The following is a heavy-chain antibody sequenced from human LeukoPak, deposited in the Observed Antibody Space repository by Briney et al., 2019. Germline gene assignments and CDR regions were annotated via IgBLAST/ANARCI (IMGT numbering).Heavy chain of an antibody. V-gene: IGHV1-8*01. Sequence: ASVKVSCKASGYTFTSYDINWVRQATGQGLEWMGWMSPNSGNTGYAQKFQGRVTMTRNTSISTAYMELSSLRSEDTAVYYCARGGDFDWLLLDAFDIWGQGTMVTVSS. CDR2: MSPNSGNT. J-gene: IGHJ3*02. CDR1: GYTFTSYD. D-gene: IGHD3-9*01. CDR3: ARGGDFDWLLLDAFDI.